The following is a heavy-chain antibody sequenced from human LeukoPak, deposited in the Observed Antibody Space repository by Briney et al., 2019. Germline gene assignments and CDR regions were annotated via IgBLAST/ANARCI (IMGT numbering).Heavy chain of an antibody. D-gene: IGHD3-16*01. CDR3: ARTLRTFNWFDP. V-gene: IGHV3-21*01. Sequence: GGSLRLSCAASGFTFSSYSMNWVRQAPGKGLEWVSSISSSSNYIYYADSMKGRFTISRDNAKNSLYLQMNSLRAEDTAVYYCARTLRTFNWFDPWGQGTLVTVSS. CDR2: ISSSSNYI. J-gene: IGHJ5*02. CDR1: GFTFSSYS.